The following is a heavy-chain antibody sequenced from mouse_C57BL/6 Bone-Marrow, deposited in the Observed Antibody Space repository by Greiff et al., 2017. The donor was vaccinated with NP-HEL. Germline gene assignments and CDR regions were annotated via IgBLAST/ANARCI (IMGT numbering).Heavy chain of an antibody. D-gene: IGHD4-1*01. J-gene: IGHJ3*01. CDR1: GFTFSSYT. V-gene: IGHV5-9*01. CDR2: ISGCGGNT. CDR3: ARQNWNGFAY. Sequence: EVQLVESGGGLVKPGGSLKLSCAASGFTFSSYTMSWVRQTPEKRLEWVATISGCGGNTYYPDSVKGRFTISRDNAKNTLYLQMSSLRSEDTALYYCARQNWNGFAYWGQGTLVTVSA.